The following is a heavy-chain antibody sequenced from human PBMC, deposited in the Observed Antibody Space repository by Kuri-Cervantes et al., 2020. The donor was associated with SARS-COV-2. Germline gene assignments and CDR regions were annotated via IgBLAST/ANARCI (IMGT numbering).Heavy chain of an antibody. V-gene: IGHV1-18*01. CDR2: ISAYNGNT. CDR1: GYTFTSYG. Sequence: ASVKVSCKASGYTFTSYGISWVRQAPGQGLEWMGWISAYNGNTNYAQKFQGRVTITADKSTSTAYMELSSLRSEDTAVYYCATALSSIAANLNWGQGTLVTVSS. J-gene: IGHJ4*02. CDR3: ATALSSIAANLN. D-gene: IGHD6-13*01.